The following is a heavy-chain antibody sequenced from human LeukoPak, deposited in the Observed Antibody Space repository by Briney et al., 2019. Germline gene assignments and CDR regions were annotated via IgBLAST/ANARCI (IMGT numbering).Heavy chain of an antibody. D-gene: IGHD6-13*01. CDR1: GFTFSTYG. CDR2: IRYDGTNK. V-gene: IGHV3-30*02. J-gene: IGHJ4*02. Sequence: GGSLRLSCAASGFTFSTYGMHWVRQAPGKELEWVAFIRYDGTNKDYADSLKGRFTISRDNAKNSLYLQMNSLRAEDTAVYYCARDIAPAGLFFDYWGQGTLVTVSS. CDR3: ARDIAPAGLFFDY.